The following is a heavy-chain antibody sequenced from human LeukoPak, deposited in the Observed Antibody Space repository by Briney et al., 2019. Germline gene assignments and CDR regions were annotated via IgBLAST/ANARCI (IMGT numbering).Heavy chain of an antibody. V-gene: IGHV4-4*02. CDR1: GGSISSNNW. CDR3: ARDLRRKYYDSSGYLVKNFDY. CDR2: IYHSGST. J-gene: IGHJ4*02. Sequence: PSETLSLTCAVSGGSISSNNWWSWVRQPPGKGLEWIGEIYHSGSTNYNPSLKSRVAISVDKSKNQFSLKLSSVTAADTAVYYCARDLRRKYYDSSGYLVKNFDYWGQGTLVTVSS. D-gene: IGHD3-22*01.